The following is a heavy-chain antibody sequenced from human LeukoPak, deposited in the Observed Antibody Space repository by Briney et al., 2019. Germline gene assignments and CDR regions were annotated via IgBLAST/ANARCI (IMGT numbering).Heavy chain of an antibody. CDR3: AKEKVGATNYFDY. D-gene: IGHD1-26*01. CDR2: MNPNSGNT. J-gene: IGHJ4*02. V-gene: IGHV1-8*01. CDR1: GYTFTSYD. Sequence: ASVKVSCKASGYTFTSYDINWVRQATGQGLEWMGWMNPNSGNTGYAQKFQGRVTMTRNTSISTAYMELSSLRAEDTAVYYCAKEKVGATNYFDYWGQGTLVTVSS.